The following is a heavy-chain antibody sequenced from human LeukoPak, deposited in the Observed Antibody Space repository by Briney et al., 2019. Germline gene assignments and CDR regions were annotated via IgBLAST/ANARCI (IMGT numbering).Heavy chain of an antibody. CDR1: GFTFSSYA. D-gene: IGHD3-9*01. CDR3: AKDRPNYDILTGYYPDAFDI. V-gene: IGHV3-23*01. CDR2: ISGSGGST. Sequence: PGGSLRLSCAASGFTFSSYAMSWVRQAPGKGLEWVSAISGSGGSTYYADSVKGRFTISRDNSKNTLYLQMNSLRAEDTAVYYCAKDRPNYDILTGYYPDAFDIRGQGTMVTVSS. J-gene: IGHJ3*02.